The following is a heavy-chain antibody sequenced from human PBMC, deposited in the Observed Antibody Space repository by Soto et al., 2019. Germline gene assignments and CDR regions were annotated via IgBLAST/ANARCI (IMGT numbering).Heavy chain of an antibody. CDR2: ISSSSSTI. CDR1: GFTFSSYS. CDR3: ARGLGVRGVMPSYYYYYMDV. Sequence: GGSLRLSCAASGFTFSSYSMNWVRQAPGKGLEWVSYISSSSSTIYYADSVKGRFTISRYNAKNSLYLQMNSLRAEDTAVYYCARGLGVRGVMPSYYYYYMDVWGKGTTVTVSS. D-gene: IGHD3-10*01. J-gene: IGHJ6*03. V-gene: IGHV3-48*01.